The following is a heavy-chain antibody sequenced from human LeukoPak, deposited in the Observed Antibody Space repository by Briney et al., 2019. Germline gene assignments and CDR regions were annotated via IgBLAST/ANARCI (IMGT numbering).Heavy chain of an antibody. CDR1: GGSISSYY. CDR2: IYTSGST. CDR3: AGEDYFDSSGYYGTI. Sequence: SETLSLTCTVSGGSISSYYWSWIRQPAGKGLEWIGRIYTSGSTNYNPSLKSRVTMSADTSKNQFSLKLSSVTAADTAVYYCAGEDYFDSSGYYGTIWGQGTMVTVSS. D-gene: IGHD3-22*01. V-gene: IGHV4-4*07. J-gene: IGHJ3*02.